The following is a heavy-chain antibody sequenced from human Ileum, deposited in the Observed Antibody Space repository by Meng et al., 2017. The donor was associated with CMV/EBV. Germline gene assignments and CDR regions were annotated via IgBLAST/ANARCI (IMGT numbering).Heavy chain of an antibody. CDR2: INYSEST. CDR3: ARRVGSGKYYFDY. D-gene: IGHD3-10*01. J-gene: IGHJ4*02. Sequence: AVSGGSLTGYYCSWIRQPPGKGLEWIGEINYSESTNYNPSLKSRVTISVDMSKNQCSLKLRSATAADTGVYYCARRVGSGKYYFDYWSQGTLVTVSS. CDR1: GGSLTGYY. V-gene: IGHV4-34*01.